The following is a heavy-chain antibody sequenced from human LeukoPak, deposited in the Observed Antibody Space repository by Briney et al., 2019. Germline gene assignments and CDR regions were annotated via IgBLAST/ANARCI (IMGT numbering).Heavy chain of an antibody. CDR1: GSTFSSYS. D-gene: IGHD2-2*01. CDR3: ARARDCSSTSCYPLDY. Sequence: PGGSLRLSCAASGSTFSSYSMNWVRQAPGKGLEWVSSISSSSSYIYYADSVKGRFTISRDNAKNSLYLQMNSLRAEDTAVYYCARARDCSSTSCYPLDYWGQGTLVTVSS. J-gene: IGHJ4*02. CDR2: ISSSSSYI. V-gene: IGHV3-21*01.